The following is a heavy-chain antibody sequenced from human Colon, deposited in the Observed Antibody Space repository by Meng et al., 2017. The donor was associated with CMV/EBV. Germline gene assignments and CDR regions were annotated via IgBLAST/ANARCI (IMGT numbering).Heavy chain of an antibody. CDR1: GFTVNSAY. D-gene: IGHD5-12*01. J-gene: IGHJ6*02. V-gene: IGHV3-66*02. CDR3: AKHIVASISEDGLGT. Sequence: GGSLRLSCAASGFTVNSAYMSWVRQAPGKGLEWVSIIYSGGHTYYADSVKGRFTLSRDNSKNTVHLQMTNLRSDDTAVYCCAKHIVASISEDGLGTWGQGTTVTVSS. CDR2: IYSGGHT.